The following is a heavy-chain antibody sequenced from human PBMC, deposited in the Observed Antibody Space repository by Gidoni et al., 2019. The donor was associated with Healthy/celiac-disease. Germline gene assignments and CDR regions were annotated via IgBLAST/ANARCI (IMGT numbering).Heavy chain of an antibody. Sequence: QVQLVQSGAEVKKPGASVKVSCTASGYTLTAYYMHCVRQALEQGLEWMGWINTNSGGTNDAQKFQGWVTMTSDTSISTAYMELSRLRSDDTAVYYCARGEQLAPVDYWGQGTLVTVSS. CDR2: INTNSGGT. V-gene: IGHV1-2*04. CDR3: ARGEQLAPVDY. D-gene: IGHD6-13*01. CDR1: GYTLTAYY. J-gene: IGHJ4*02.